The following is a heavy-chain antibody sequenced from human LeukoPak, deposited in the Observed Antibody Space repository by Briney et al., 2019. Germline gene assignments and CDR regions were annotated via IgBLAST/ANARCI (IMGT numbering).Heavy chain of an antibody. CDR3: ASRGYSGSYGDY. CDR1: GGSISGYY. Sequence: SETLSLTCTVSGGSISGYYWSWIRQPPGKGLEWIGEINHSGSTNYNPSLKSRVTISVDTSKNQFSLKLSSVTAADTAVYYCASRGYSGSYGDYWGQGTLVTVSS. V-gene: IGHV4-34*01. CDR2: INHSGST. J-gene: IGHJ4*02. D-gene: IGHD1-26*01.